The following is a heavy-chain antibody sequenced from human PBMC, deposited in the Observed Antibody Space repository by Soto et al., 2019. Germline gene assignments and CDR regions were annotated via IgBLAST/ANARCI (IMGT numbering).Heavy chain of an antibody. CDR1: EYSSTSFW. V-gene: IGHV5-10-1*01. J-gene: IGHJ6*02. CDR3: ARRPNEYGMDV. CDR2: IDPSDSYT. Sequence: KNSCRGAEYSSTSFWSRRVSQMPGKGLEWMGRIDPSDSYTNYSPSFQGHVTISADKSISTAYLQWSSLKASDTAMYYCARRPNEYGMDVWGQGTTVTVSS. D-gene: IGHD1-1*01.